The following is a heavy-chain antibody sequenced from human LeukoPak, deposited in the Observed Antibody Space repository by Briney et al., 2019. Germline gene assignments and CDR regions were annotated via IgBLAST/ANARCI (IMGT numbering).Heavy chain of an antibody. CDR2: IIPIFATT. CDR1: GGTFSSYA. V-gene: IGHV1-69*13. Sequence: HAASVKVSCKASGGTFSSYAISWVRQAPGQGFEWMGGIIPIFATTNYAQKFQGRVTITADESTSTAYMELSSLRSEDTAVYYCARQLERRCYYYMDVWGKGTTVTVSS. CDR3: ARQLERRCYYYMDV. J-gene: IGHJ6*03. D-gene: IGHD1-1*01.